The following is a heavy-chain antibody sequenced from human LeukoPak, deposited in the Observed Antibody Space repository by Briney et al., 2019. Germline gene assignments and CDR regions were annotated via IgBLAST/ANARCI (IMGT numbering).Heavy chain of an antibody. D-gene: IGHD3-16*01. CDR3: ARRRFGGAFDP. V-gene: IGHV4-61*05. CDR2: IYYSGST. Sequence: SETLSLTCTVSGGSISSSSYYWGWIRQPPGKGLEWIGYIYYSGSTNYNPSLKSRVTISVDTSKNQFSLKLSSVTAADTAVYYCARRRFGGAFDPWGQGTLVTVSS. CDR1: GGSISSSSYY. J-gene: IGHJ5*02.